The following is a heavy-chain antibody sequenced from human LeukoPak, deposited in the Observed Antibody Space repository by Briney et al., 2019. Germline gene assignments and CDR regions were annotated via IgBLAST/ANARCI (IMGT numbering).Heavy chain of an antibody. J-gene: IGHJ4*02. CDR3: AKRYYDFPLDY. CDR1: GFTFSSYA. CDR2: ISANGGET. Sequence: GGSLRLSCAASGFTFSSYAMSWVRQAPGKGLEWVSSISANGGETHYADSVKGRFTISRDNSKNTLYLQINNPRVEDTAVYYCAKRYYDFPLDYWGQGTLVTVSS. V-gene: IGHV3-23*01. D-gene: IGHD3-3*01.